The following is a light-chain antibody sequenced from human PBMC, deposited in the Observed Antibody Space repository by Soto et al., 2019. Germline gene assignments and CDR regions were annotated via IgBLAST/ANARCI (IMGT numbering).Light chain of an antibody. CDR3: QHYNNWPLT. Sequence: IVMTQSPATLSVSPGERATLSCRASQSISSNLAWYQQKPGQTPRLLIYGTSTRATGIPARFSGSGSGTEFTLTISSLQSEDFAVYYCQHYNNWPLTFGGGTKVDSK. CDR2: GTS. CDR1: QSISSN. J-gene: IGKJ4*01. V-gene: IGKV3-15*01.